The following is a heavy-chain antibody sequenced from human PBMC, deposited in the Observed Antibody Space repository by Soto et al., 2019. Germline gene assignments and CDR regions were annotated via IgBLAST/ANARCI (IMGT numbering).Heavy chain of an antibody. CDR2: IYSGGST. J-gene: IGHJ6*02. V-gene: IGHV3-53*01. Sequence: GGSLRLSCAASGFTVSSNYMSWVRQAPGKGLEWVSVIYSGGSTYHADSVKGRFTISRDNSKNTLYLQMNSLRAEDTAVYYCARDLRGGYYYYYGMDVWGQGTTVTVSS. CDR3: ARDLRGGYYYYYGMDV. CDR1: GFTVSSNY. D-gene: IGHD2-15*01.